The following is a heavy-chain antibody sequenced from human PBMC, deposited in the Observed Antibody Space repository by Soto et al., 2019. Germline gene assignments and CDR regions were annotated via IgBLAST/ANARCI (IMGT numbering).Heavy chain of an antibody. CDR2: IYHSGIA. D-gene: IGHD3-3*01. CDR1: GGSVSSGAYS. V-gene: IGHV4-30-2*01. J-gene: IGHJ5*02. CDR3: ARGITIFGVTPSDWLDP. Sequence: SETLSLTCAVSGGSVSSGAYSWSWIRQPPGKGLEWIGYIYHSGIAYYNPSLKSRVTMSVDRSKSQFSLRLSAMTAADTAVYYCARGITIFGVTPSDWLDPWGQGTLVTVYS.